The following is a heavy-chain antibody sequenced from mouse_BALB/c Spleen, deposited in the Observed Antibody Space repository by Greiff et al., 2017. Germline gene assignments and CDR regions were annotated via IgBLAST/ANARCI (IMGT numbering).Heavy chain of an antibody. J-gene: IGHJ4*01. Sequence: EVQLVESGGGLVKPGGSLKLSCAASGFAFSSYDMSWVRQTPEKRLEWVAYISSGGGSTYYPDTVKGRFTISRDNAKNTLYLQMSSLKSEDTAMYYCARRILRLRGGAMDYWGQGTSVTVSS. CDR2: ISSGGGST. CDR1: GFAFSSYD. V-gene: IGHV5-12-1*01. CDR3: ARRILRLRGGAMDY. D-gene: IGHD1-2*01.